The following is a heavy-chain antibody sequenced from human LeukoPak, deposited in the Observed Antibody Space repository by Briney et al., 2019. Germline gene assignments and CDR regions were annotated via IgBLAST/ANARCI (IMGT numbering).Heavy chain of an antibody. CDR2: IYYSGSI. V-gene: IGHV4-31*03. CDR3: ARRGAYYSDYEFDY. J-gene: IGHJ4*02. Sequence: SETLSLTCTVSGGSISSGGYWWSWIRQYPGKGLEWIGYIYYSGSIYYNPSLKSRVTISVDTSKNQFSLKLTSVTAADTAVYYCARRGAYYSDYEFDYWGQGTLVTVSS. CDR1: GGSISSGGYW. D-gene: IGHD4-11*01.